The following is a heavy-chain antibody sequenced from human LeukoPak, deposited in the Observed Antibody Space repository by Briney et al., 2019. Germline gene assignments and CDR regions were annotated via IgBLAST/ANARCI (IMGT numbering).Heavy chain of an antibody. CDR2: ITDNGRNV. Sequence: PGGSLRLSCAVSGFTFRDHYMGWIREAPGEGREGGSYITDNGRNVYYADSVKGRFTSSRDNAKNSLYLPTNRLRAEDTAVYYCARAGEDSRGHYQGFDFWGQGTLVTVSS. D-gene: IGHD3-22*01. CDR1: GFTFRDHY. CDR3: ARAGEDSRGHYQGFDF. V-gene: IGHV3-11*04. J-gene: IGHJ4*02.